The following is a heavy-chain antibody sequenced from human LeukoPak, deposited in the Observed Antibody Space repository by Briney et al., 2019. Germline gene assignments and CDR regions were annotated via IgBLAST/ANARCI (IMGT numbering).Heavy chain of an antibody. CDR2: INHSGST. Sequence: SETLSLTCAVYGGSFSGYYWSWIRQPPGKGLEWIGEINHSGSTNYNPSLKSRVTISVDTSKNQFSLKLSSVTAADTAVYYCARAIIAAASAEYFQHWGQGTLVTVSS. CDR1: GGSFSGYY. J-gene: IGHJ1*01. CDR3: ARAIIAAASAEYFQH. D-gene: IGHD6-13*01. V-gene: IGHV4-34*01.